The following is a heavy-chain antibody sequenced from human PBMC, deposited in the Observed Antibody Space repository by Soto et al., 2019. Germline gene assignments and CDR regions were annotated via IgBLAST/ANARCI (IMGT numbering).Heavy chain of an antibody. CDR1: GASFTSNY. CDR2: INHNGLT. D-gene: IGHD2-15*01. CDR3: ASARWDY. J-gene: IGHJ4*02. V-gene: IGHV4-34*01. Sequence: SETLSLTCGVYGASFTSNYWSWVRQPPAKGLEWIGEINHNGLTNYNPSLKSRVTISVDTSKNQFSLKLTSVTAAGTAVYYCASARWDYWGQGTLVTVSS.